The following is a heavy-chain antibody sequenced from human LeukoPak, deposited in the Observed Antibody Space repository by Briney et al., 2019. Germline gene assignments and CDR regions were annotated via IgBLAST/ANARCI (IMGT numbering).Heavy chain of an antibody. CDR3: TRESPAGDYYESSGYGTSY. CDR1: GFTFSSYW. V-gene: IGHV3-49*04. D-gene: IGHD3-22*01. Sequence: GGSLRLSCAASGFTFSSYWMSWVRQAPGKGLEWVGFIRSEAYGGTTEYAASVKGRFTISRDDSKSIAYLQMNSLKTEDTAVYYCTRESPAGDYYESSGYGTSYWGQGTLVTVSS. CDR2: IRSEAYGGTT. J-gene: IGHJ4*02.